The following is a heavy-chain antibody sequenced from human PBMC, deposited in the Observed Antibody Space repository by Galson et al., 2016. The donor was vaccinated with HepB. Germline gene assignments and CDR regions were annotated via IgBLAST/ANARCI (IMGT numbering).Heavy chain of an antibody. V-gene: IGHV2-70*17. Sequence: ALVKPTQTLTLTCTFSGFSLSTSAMCVSWIRQPPGKALEWLARIAWDGDKFYSTSLKTRHTISKDTSENQVVLTMSNMDPVDTATYYCARVALASSAKRAYDYWGQGTLVTVSS. D-gene: IGHD6-13*01. CDR1: GFSLSTSAMC. CDR2: IAWDGDK. CDR3: ARVALASSAKRAYDY. J-gene: IGHJ4*02.